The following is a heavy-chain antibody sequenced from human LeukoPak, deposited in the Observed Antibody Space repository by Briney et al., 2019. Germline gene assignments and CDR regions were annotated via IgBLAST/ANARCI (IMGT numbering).Heavy chain of an antibody. J-gene: IGHJ6*03. V-gene: IGHV4-39*07. CDR2: IYHSGST. CDR1: GGSISSGTYY. CDR3: ARAYYYYYMDV. Sequence: SETLSLTCTVSGGSISSGTYYWAWIRQPPGKGLEWIGTIYHSGSTYYNPSLKSRVTISVDTSKNQFSLKLSSVTAADTAVYYCARAYYYYYMDVWGKGTTVTISS.